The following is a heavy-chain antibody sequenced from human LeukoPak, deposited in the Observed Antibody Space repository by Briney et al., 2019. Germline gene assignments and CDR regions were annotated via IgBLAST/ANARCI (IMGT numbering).Heavy chain of an antibody. CDR1: GFTFDDYG. Sequence: GGSLRLSCAASGFTFDDYGMSWVRQAPGKGLEWVAVISYDGSNKYYADSVKGRFTISRDNSKNTLYLQMNSLRAEDTAVYYCAKDRRSGWYYFDYWGQGTLVTVSS. CDR2: ISYDGSNK. CDR3: AKDRRSGWYYFDY. V-gene: IGHV3-30*18. J-gene: IGHJ4*02. D-gene: IGHD6-19*01.